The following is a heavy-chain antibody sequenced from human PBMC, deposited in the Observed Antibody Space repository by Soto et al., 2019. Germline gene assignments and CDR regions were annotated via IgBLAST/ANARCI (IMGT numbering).Heavy chain of an antibody. J-gene: IGHJ5*02. CDR2: IYYSGST. CDR3: ARDLSIAARPIDP. D-gene: IGHD6-6*01. CDR1: GGSINSDNYY. Sequence: SETLSLTCTVSGGSINSDNYYWSWIRQHPGKGLEWIGYIYYSGSTYYNPSLKSRVTISVDTSKNQFSLNLSSVTAADTAVYYCARDLSIAARPIDPWGQGTLVTVSS. V-gene: IGHV4-31*03.